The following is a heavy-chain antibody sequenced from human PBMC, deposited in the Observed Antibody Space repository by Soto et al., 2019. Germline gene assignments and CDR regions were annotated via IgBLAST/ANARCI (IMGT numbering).Heavy chain of an antibody. D-gene: IGHD4-17*01. CDR2: SSGSGGST. CDR3: AKRTVKVYGDYAIVY. J-gene: IGHJ4*02. V-gene: IGHV3-23*01. Sequence: EVQLLESGGGLVQPGGSLRLSCAASGFTFSSYAMSWVRQAPGKGLEWVSASSGSGGSTYYADSVKGRFTISRDNSKNTLYLQMNSLRAEDTAGYYCAKRTVKVYGDYAIVYLGQGTLVTVSS. CDR1: GFTFSSYA.